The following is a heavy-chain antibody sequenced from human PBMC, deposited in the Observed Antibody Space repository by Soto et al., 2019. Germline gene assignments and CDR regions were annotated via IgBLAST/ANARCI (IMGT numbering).Heavy chain of an antibody. Sequence: QVQLVQSGAEVKKPGSSVKVSCKASGGTFSSYAISWVRQAPGQGLEWRGGIIPIFGTANYAQKFQGRVTITADESTSTAYMELSSLRSEDTAVYYCARPLRRFLEWPSYGMDVWGQGTTVTVSS. J-gene: IGHJ6*02. V-gene: IGHV1-69*01. D-gene: IGHD3-3*01. CDR3: ARPLRRFLEWPSYGMDV. CDR2: IIPIFGTA. CDR1: GGTFSSYA.